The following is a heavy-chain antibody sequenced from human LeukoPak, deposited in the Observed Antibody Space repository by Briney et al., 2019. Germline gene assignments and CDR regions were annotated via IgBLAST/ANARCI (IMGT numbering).Heavy chain of an antibody. CDR2: IIPIFGTA. CDR1: GGTFSSYA. V-gene: IGHV1-69*05. CDR3: ARAYCSSTSCYDWFDP. Sequence: SVKVSCKASGGTFSSYAISWVRQAPGQGLEWMGGIIPIFGTANYAQKFQGRVTITRNTSISTAYMELSSLRSEDTAVYYCARAYCSSTSCYDWFDPWGQGTLVTVSS. D-gene: IGHD2-2*01. J-gene: IGHJ5*02.